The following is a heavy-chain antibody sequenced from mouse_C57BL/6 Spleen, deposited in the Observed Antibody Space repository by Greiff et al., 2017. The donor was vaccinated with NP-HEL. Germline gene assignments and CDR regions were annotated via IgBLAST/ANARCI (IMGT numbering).Heavy chain of an antibody. CDR1: GFTFSDYG. CDR3: ARIYYDYGGYVDV. J-gene: IGHJ1*03. D-gene: IGHD2-4*01. V-gene: IGHV5-17*01. CDR2: ISSGSSTI. Sequence: DVKLVESGGGLVKPGGSLKLSCAASGFTFSDYGMHWVRQAPEKGLEWVAYISSGSSTIYYADTVKGRFTISRDNAKNTLFLQMTSLRSEDTAMYYCARIYYDYGGYVDVWGTGTTVTVSS.